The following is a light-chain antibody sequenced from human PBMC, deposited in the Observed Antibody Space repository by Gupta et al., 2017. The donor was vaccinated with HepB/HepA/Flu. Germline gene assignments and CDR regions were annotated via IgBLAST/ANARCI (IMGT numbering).Light chain of an antibody. CDR1: QSVSSN. CDR3: QQYKNWPPWT. Sequence: EIVMTQSPATLSVSPGERATLSCRASQSVSSNLAWYQQKPGQAPRLLIYGASTRDTGIPARFSGSGFGKELTLTSSSRQSEDFAVYYCQQYKNWPPWTFGQGTXVEIK. V-gene: IGKV3-15*01. CDR2: GAS. J-gene: IGKJ1*01.